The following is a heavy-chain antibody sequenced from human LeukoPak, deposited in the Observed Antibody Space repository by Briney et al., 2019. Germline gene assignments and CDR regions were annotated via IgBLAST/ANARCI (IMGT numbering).Heavy chain of an antibody. CDR3: ARDTNRDFWSGYSYNWFDP. V-gene: IGHV3-48*02. D-gene: IGHD3-3*01. Sequence: PGGSLRLSCAASGFTFSSYSMNWVRQAPGKGLEWVSYISSSSSTIYYADSVKGRFTISRDNAKNSLYLQMNSLRDEDTAVYYCARDTNRDFWSGYSYNWFDPWGQGTLVTVSS. J-gene: IGHJ5*02. CDR1: GFTFSSYS. CDR2: ISSSSSTI.